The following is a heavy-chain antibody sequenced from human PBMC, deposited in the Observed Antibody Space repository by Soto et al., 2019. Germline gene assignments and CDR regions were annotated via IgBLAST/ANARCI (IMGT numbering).Heavy chain of an antibody. CDR1: GYTFTSYG. J-gene: IGHJ3*02. D-gene: IGHD3-22*01. CDR2: ISAYNGNT. V-gene: IGHV1-18*01. CDR3: ATLCADSSGYREDAFDI. Sequence: VASVKVSCKASGYTFTSYGISWVRQAPGQGLEWMGWISAYNGNTNYAQKLQGRVTMTTDTSTSTAYMELRSLRSDDTAVYYCATLCADSSGYREDAFDIWGQGTMVTVSS.